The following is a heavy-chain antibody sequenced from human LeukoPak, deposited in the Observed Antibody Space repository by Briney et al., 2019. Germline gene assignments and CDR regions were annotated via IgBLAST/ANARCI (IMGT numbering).Heavy chain of an antibody. J-gene: IGHJ6*02. CDR1: GFNVSSRY. D-gene: IGHD4-17*01. CDR2: VYAGGTT. CDR3: ARDFYNHYGGGFV. V-gene: IGHV3-66*01. Sequence: GGSLRLSCMFSGFNVSSRYMTWVRQAPGKGLEAVSVVYAGGTTYHTDSVKGRFIASRDNSKNTVFLQMNNLRVDGTAVYFCARDFYNHYGGGFVWGRGTTVIVSS.